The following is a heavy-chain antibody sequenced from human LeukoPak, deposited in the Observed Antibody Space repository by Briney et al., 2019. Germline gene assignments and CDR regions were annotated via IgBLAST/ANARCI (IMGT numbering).Heavy chain of an antibody. CDR2: IIPIFGTA. V-gene: IGHV1-69*13. Sequence: ASVKVSCKASGGTFSSYAISWVRQAPGQGLEWMGGIIPIFGTANYAQKFQGRVTITADESTSTAYMELSSLRSEDTAVYYCARGCSSTSCHDYYGMDVWGQGTTVTVSS. CDR3: ARGCSSTSCHDYYGMDV. D-gene: IGHD2-2*01. J-gene: IGHJ6*02. CDR1: GGTFSSYA.